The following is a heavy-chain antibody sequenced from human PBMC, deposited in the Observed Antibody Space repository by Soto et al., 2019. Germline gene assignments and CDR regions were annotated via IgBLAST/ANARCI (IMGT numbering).Heavy chain of an antibody. J-gene: IGHJ6*02. V-gene: IGHV3-30*18. CDR1: GFTFSSYG. CDR3: AKDRVVRGVIGGYYYYGMDV. Sequence: PGWSLRLSCAASGFTFSSYGMHWVRQAPGKGLEWVAVISYDGSNKYYADSVKGRFTISRDNSKNTLYLQMNSLRAEDTAVYYCAKDRVVRGVIGGYYYYGMDVWGQGTTVTVSS. D-gene: IGHD3-10*01. CDR2: ISYDGSNK.